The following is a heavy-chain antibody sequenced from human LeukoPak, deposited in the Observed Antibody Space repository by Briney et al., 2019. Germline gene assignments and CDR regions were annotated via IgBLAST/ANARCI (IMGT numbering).Heavy chain of an antibody. D-gene: IGHD2-2*01. CDR1: GYTFTSYG. Sequence: GASVKVSCKASGYTFTSYGISWVRQAPGQGLEWMGWISAYNGNTNYAQKLQGRVTMTTDTSTSTAYMELSSLRSEDTAVYYCARDIRQYQPIGRAGDAFDIWGQGTMVTVSS. V-gene: IGHV1-18*01. CDR3: ARDIRQYQPIGRAGDAFDI. CDR2: ISAYNGNT. J-gene: IGHJ3*02.